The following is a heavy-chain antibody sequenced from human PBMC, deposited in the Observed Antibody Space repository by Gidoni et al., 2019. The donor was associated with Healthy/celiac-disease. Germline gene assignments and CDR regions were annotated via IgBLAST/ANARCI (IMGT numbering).Heavy chain of an antibody. CDR1: GFTFSSYA. V-gene: IGHV3-23*01. Sequence: EVQLLESGGGLVQPGGSLRLSCAASGFTFSSYAMSWVRQAPGKGLEWVSAISGSGCSTYYADSVKGRFTISRDNSKNTLYLQMNSLRAEDTAVYYCARNPFYYGSGSYAFDIWGQGTMVTVSS. CDR2: ISGSGCST. CDR3: ARNPFYYGSGSYAFDI. D-gene: IGHD3-10*01. J-gene: IGHJ3*02.